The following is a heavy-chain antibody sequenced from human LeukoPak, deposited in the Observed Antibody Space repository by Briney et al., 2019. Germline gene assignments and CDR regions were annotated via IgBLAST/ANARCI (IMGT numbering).Heavy chain of an antibody. J-gene: IGHJ6*02. CDR1: GGSISSSRYY. CDR3: ARCSYSGNYLSYYGMDV. Sequence: SETLSLTCTVSGGSISSSRYYWGWIRPPPGKGLEWIGNIHYSGSTYYNPSLKSRVTISVDTSKNQFSLKLSSVTAADTAVYYCARCSYSGNYLSYYGMDVWGQGTTVTVSS. V-gene: IGHV4-39*01. CDR2: IHYSGST. D-gene: IGHD1-26*01.